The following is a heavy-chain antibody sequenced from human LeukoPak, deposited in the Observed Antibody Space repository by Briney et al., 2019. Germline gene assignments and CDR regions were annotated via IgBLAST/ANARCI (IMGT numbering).Heavy chain of an antibody. CDR1: GGSISSSNW. D-gene: IGHD2-2*01. CDR2: IYHSGST. CDR3: ARARSYCSSTSCYGGAFDY. Sequence: SGTLSLTCAVSGGSISSSNWWSWVRQPPGKGLEWIGEIYHSGSTNYNPSLKSRVTISVDKSKNQFSLKLSSVTAADTAVYYCARARSYCSSTSCYGGAFDYWGQGTLVTVPP. J-gene: IGHJ4*02. V-gene: IGHV4-4*02.